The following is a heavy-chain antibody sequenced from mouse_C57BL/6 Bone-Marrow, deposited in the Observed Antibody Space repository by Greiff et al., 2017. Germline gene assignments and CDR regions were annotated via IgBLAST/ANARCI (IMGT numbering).Heavy chain of an antibody. V-gene: IGHV1-15*01. Sequence: QVQLQESGAELVRPGASVTLSCKASGYTFTDYEMHWVKQTPVHGLEWIGAIDPETGGTAYNQKFKGKAILTADKSSSTAYMELRSLTSEDSAVYYGMGYDDYDRRSYAMDYWGQGTSVTVSS. J-gene: IGHJ4*01. CDR1: GYTFTDYE. D-gene: IGHD2-4*01. CDR2: IDPETGGT. CDR3: MGYDDYDRRSYAMDY.